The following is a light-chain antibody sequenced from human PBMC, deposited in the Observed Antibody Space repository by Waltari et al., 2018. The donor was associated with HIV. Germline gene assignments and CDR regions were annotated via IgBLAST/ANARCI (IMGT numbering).Light chain of an antibody. CDR2: EVS. CDR3: CSYAGSIRV. CDR1: SSDVGSYNL. V-gene: IGLV2-23*02. Sequence: QSALTQPASVSGSPGQSITISCTGTSSDVGSYNLVSWYQQHPGKAPKLMIYEVSQRPSGVSNRFSGSKSGNTASLTISGLQAEDEADYYCCSYAGSIRVFGGGTKLTVL. J-gene: IGLJ2*01.